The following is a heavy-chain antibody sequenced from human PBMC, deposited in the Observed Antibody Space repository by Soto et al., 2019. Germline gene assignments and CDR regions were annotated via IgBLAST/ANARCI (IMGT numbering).Heavy chain of an antibody. D-gene: IGHD2-21*02. J-gene: IGHJ4*02. CDR2: IYYSGST. V-gene: IGHV4-59*01. Sequence: PSETLSLTCTVSGGSISSYYWSWIRQPPGKGLEWIGLIYYSGSTNYNPSLKSRVTISVDTSKNQFSLKLSSVTAADTAVYYCARGHHCGGDCWTFDYWGQGTLVTVSS. CDR1: GGSISSYY. CDR3: ARGHHCGGDCWTFDY.